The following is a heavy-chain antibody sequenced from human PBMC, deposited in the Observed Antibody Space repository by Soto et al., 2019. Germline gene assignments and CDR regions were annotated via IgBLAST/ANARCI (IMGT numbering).Heavy chain of an antibody. J-gene: IGHJ6*02. D-gene: IGHD1-7*01. V-gene: IGHV3-30*18. CDR2: ISYDGSNK. CDR1: GFPFRSYG. Sequence: PGGSPRLSCAAPGFPFRSYGMHWVRQAPGKGLEWVAVISYDGSNKYYADSVKGRFTISRDNSKNTLYLQMNSLRAEDTAVYYCAKITPNWNYPYYYYYGMDVWGQGTTVTVSS. CDR3: AKITPNWNYPYYYYYGMDV.